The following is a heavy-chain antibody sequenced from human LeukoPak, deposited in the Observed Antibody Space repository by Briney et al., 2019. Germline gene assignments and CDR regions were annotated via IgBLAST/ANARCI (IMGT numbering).Heavy chain of an antibody. CDR1: GFTFSSYI. CDR2: ISSTSSYI. J-gene: IGHJ4*02. Sequence: GGSLRLSCAASGFTFSSYIINWVRQAPGKGLEWVSSISSTSSYIYYADSVKGRFTISRDNAKNSLYLEMNSLRAEDTAVYYCARDPAGYSGYDYFDYWGQGTLVTVSS. V-gene: IGHV3-21*06. CDR3: ARDPAGYSGYDYFDY. D-gene: IGHD5-12*01.